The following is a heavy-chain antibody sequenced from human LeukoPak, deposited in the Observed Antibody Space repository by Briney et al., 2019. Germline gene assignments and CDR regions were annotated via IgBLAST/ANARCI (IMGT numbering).Heavy chain of an antibody. CDR2: IKQDGSEK. V-gene: IGHV3-7*01. CDR3: ARHSSSWYYYYYYMDV. J-gene: IGHJ6*03. CDR1: GFTFSRYG. Sequence: GGSLRLSCVASGFTFSRYGMHWVRQAPGKGLEWVANIKQDGSEKYYVDSVKGRFTISRDNAKNSLYLQMNSLRAEDTAVYYCARHSSSWYYYYYYMDVWGKGTTVTISS. D-gene: IGHD6-13*01.